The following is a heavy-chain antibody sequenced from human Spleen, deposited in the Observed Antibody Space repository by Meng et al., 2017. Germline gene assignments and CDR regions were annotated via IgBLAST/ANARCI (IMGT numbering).Heavy chain of an antibody. V-gene: IGHV4-31*03. CDR3: ARAQITMVRGVNYFDY. Sequence: QAQLQGAGPGLVKPSQTLSLTCTVSGGSISSGGYYWSWIRQHPGKGLEWIGYIYYSGSTYYNPSLKSRVTISVDTSKNQFSLKLSSVTAADTAVYYCARAQITMVRGVNYFDYWGQGTLVTVSS. CDR1: GGSISSGGYY. CDR2: IYYSGST. D-gene: IGHD3-10*01. J-gene: IGHJ4*02.